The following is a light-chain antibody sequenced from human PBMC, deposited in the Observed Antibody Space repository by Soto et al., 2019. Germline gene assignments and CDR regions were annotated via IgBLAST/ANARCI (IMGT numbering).Light chain of an antibody. Sequence: ENVLTQSPGTLSLSPGERATLSCRASQSLSSSYLAWYQQKPGQAPRLLIYGTSTRATGIPDRFRGSGSGTDFTLTISKLEPEDFAVYYCQQYGSSPGTFGQGNKLE. V-gene: IGKV3-20*01. CDR3: QQYGSSPGT. CDR1: QSLSSSY. J-gene: IGKJ2*01. CDR2: GTS.